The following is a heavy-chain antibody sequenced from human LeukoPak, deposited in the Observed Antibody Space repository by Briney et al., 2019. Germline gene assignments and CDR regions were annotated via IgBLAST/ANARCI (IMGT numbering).Heavy chain of an antibody. D-gene: IGHD4-17*01. V-gene: IGHV4-31*03. CDR1: GGSISNGGYY. CDR2: IYYSGST. Sequence: SQTLSLTCTVSGGSISNGGYYRSWIRQHPGKGLEWIGYIYYSGSTYYNPSLKSRVTISVDTSKNQFSLKLSSVTAADTAVYYCARAPPTDYGDPGWFDPWGQGTLVTVSS. CDR3: ARAPPTDYGDPGWFDP. J-gene: IGHJ5*02.